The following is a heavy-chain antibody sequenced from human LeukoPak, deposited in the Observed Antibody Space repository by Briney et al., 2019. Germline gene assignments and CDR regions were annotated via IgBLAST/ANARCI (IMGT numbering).Heavy chain of an antibody. CDR1: VGSISSGDYY. CDR3: ARDQPTGAGTDY. V-gene: IGHV4-30-4*08. J-gene: IGHJ4*02. D-gene: IGHD6-19*01. Sequence: PSQTLSLTCTVSVGSISSGDYYWSWIRQPPGKGLEWSGYIYYSGSTYYNPSLKSRVTISVDTSKNQFSLKLSSVTAADTAVYYCARDQPTGAGTDYWGQGTLVTVSS. CDR2: IYYSGST.